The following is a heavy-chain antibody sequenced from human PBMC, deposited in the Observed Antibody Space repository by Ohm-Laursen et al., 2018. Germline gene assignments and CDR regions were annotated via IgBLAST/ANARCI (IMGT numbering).Heavy chain of an antibody. CDR3: ARHAAYCGGDCYSRWFDP. CDR1: GGSISSSSYY. V-gene: IGHV4-39*01. D-gene: IGHD2-21*02. CDR2: IYYSGST. Sequence: ETLSLTCTVSGGSISSSSYYWGWIRQPPGKGLEWIGSIYYSGSTYYNPSLKSRVTISVDTSKNQFSLKLSSVTAADTAVYYCARHAAYCGGDCYSRWFDPWGQGTLVTVSS. J-gene: IGHJ5*02.